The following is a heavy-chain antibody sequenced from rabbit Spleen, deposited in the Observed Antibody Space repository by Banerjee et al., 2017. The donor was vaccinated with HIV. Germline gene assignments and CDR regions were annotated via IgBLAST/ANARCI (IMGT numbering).Heavy chain of an antibody. D-gene: IGHD8-1*01. V-gene: IGHV1S40*01. J-gene: IGHJ6*01. CDR3: ARDTGTSFSTYGMDL. Sequence: QSLEESGGDLVKPGASLTLTCIASGVSFSGNSYMCWVRQAPGKGLEWIACIDTGSSGFTYFASWAKGRFTISKTSSTTVTLQMTRLTAADTATYFCARDTGTSFSTYGMDLWGPGTLVTVS. CDR2: IDTGSSGFT. CDR1: GVSFSGNSY.